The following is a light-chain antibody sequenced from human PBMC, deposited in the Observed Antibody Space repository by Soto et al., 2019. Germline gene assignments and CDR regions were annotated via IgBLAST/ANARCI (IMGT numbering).Light chain of an antibody. J-gene: IGKJ1*01. CDR3: QQYVSSTWT. V-gene: IGKV3-20*01. CDR2: GAS. Sequence: EIVLTQSPGTLSLSPGERATLSCRASQSVSSSYLAWYQQKPGQAPRLLIYGASSRATGIPDRFSGSGSGTDFPLTISRLEPENVAVYYCQQYVSSTWTFGQGTKVVIK. CDR1: QSVSSSY.